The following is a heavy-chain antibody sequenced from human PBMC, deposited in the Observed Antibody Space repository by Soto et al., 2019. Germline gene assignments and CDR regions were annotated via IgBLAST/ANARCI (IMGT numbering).Heavy chain of an antibody. CDR1: GFTFSDHY. V-gene: IGHV3-23*01. Sequence: GGSLRLSCVASGFTFSDHYMSWIRQAPGKGLEWISYISGGGGYSYYADSVKGRFTISRDNSKNTLFLQMNSLRAEDTAVYYCAKGRGSSWSVVFFDYWGQGALVTVSS. D-gene: IGHD6-13*01. J-gene: IGHJ4*02. CDR3: AKGRGSSWSVVFFDY. CDR2: ISGGGGYS.